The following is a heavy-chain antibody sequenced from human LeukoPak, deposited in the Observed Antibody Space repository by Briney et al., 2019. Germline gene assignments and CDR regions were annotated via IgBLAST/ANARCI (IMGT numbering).Heavy chain of an antibody. Sequence: ASVKVSCKASGYTFTGYYMHWVRQAPGQGLEWMGWINPNSGGTNYAQKFQGRVTMTRDTSISTAYMELSRLRSDDTAVYYCASTYGSGSYYYYYYYGMDVWGQGTTVTVSS. CDR1: GYTFTGYY. CDR3: ASTYGSGSYYYYYYYGMDV. D-gene: IGHD3-10*01. CDR2: INPNSGGT. V-gene: IGHV1-2*02. J-gene: IGHJ6*02.